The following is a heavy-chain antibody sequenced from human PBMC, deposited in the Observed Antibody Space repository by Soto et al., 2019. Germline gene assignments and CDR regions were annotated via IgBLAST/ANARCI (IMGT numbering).Heavy chain of an antibody. Sequence: QITLKESGPTLVKPTQTLTLTCTVSGVSISTSGVGVGWIRQPPGKALEWLAFIYWDDDKRYSPSLKSRLTITKDTSTNRVVLTMTNMDPVDTATYSCAHRRVREWHYDSWGQGTLVTVSS. D-gene: IGHD3-3*01. CDR3: AHRRVREWHYDS. CDR2: IYWDDDK. CDR1: GVSISTSGVG. J-gene: IGHJ4*02. V-gene: IGHV2-5*02.